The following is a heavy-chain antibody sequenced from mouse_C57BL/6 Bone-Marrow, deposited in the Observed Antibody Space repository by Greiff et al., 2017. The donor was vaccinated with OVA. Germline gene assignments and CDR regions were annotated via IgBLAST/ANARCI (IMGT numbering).Heavy chain of an antibody. CDR2: IRLKSDNYAT. CDR3: TTTVALDY. CDR1: GFTFSNYW. J-gene: IGHJ2*01. V-gene: IGHV6-3*01. D-gene: IGHD1-1*01. Sequence: EVQLVESGGGLVQPGGSMKLSCVASGFTFSNYWMNWVRQSPEKGLEWVAQIRLKSDNYATHYAESVKGRFTISRDDSKSSVYLQMNNLRAEDTGIYSCTTTVALDYWGQGTTLTVSS.